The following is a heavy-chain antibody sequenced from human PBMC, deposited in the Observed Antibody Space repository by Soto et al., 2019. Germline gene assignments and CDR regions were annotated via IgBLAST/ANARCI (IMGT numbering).Heavy chain of an antibody. V-gene: IGHV3-11*01. CDR3: ASSVLVTARFDY. CDR1: GFTFSDYF. Sequence: GGSLRLSCAASGFTFSDYFMNWIRQAPGKGLEWVSYISNTGSTVYYADSVKGRFTISRDNAKNSLFLQMNSLRAEDTAVYYCASSVLVTARFDYWGQGTPVTISS. J-gene: IGHJ4*02. D-gene: IGHD2-21*02. CDR2: ISNTGSTV.